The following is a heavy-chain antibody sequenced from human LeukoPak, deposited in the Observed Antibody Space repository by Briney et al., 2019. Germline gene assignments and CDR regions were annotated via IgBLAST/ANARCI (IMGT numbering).Heavy chain of an antibody. CDR2: IYHSGST. V-gene: IGHV4-30-2*01. CDR1: GGSISSGGYY. D-gene: IGHD3/OR15-3a*01. CDR3: ARTLIFEGAFDI. J-gene: IGHJ3*02. Sequence: SQTLSLTCTVSGGSISSGGYYWSWIRQPPGKGLEWIGYIYHSGSTYYNPSLKSRVTISVDRSKNQFSLKLSSVTAADTAVYYCARTLIFEGAFDIWGQGTMATVPS.